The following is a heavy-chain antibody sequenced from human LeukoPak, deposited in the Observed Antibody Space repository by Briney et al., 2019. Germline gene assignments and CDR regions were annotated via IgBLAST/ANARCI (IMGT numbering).Heavy chain of an antibody. V-gene: IGHV3-30*03. CDR3: ARGYIENYTYTFGS. CDR2: ISYDGSNK. Sequence: GGSLRLSCAASGFTFISYGMHWVRQAPGKGLEWVAVISYDGSNKYYADSVKGRFTISRDNAKNTLYLQMNSLGAEDTAVYYCARGYIENYTYTFGSWGQGTLVTVSS. D-gene: IGHD2-15*01. J-gene: IGHJ4*02. CDR1: GFTFISYG.